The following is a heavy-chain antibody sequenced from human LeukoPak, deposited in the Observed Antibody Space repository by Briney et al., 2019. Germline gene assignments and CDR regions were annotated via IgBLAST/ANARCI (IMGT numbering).Heavy chain of an antibody. D-gene: IGHD2-15*01. CDR1: GGSISSYY. Sequence: PSETLSLTCTVSGGSISSYYWGWIRQPPGKGLEWIGSIYHSGSTYYNPSLKSRVTISVDTSKNQFSLKLSSVTAADTAVYYCARVGVVVVAAYWLWGQGTLVTVSS. CDR3: ARVGVVVVAAYWL. CDR2: IYHSGST. V-gene: IGHV4-38-2*02. J-gene: IGHJ4*02.